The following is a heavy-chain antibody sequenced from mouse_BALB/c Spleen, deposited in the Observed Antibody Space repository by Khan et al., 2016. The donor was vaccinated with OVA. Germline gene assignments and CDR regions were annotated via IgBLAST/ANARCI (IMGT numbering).Heavy chain of an antibody. Sequence: EVKLEVSGPGLVKPSQSLSLTCTVTGYSITSGYGWTWIRHFPGNKLEWIGYISYSCSTNYNPSLKSRISITRDTSKNQFFLQLTSVTTEDTDTSYCARTAWIEYWGQGTTLTVSS. CDR2: ISYSCST. J-gene: IGHJ2*01. CDR3: ARTAWIEY. V-gene: IGHV3-2*02. CDR1: GYSITSGYG. D-gene: IGHD3-1*01.